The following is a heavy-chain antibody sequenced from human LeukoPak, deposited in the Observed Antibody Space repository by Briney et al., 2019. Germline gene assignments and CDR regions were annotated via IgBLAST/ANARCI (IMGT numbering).Heavy chain of an antibody. Sequence: SQTLSLTCSVSGGSISSRDHYWSWIRQHPEKGLEWIGYIFYSGSTHYNPSLKSRGTISVDPSKNQFSLNLISVTAADTAVFYCARQGMGDHRVFDYWGQGTLVTVSS. D-gene: IGHD2-21*02. CDR2: IFYSGST. CDR3: ARQGMGDHRVFDY. CDR1: GGSISSRDHY. J-gene: IGHJ4*02. V-gene: IGHV4-31*03.